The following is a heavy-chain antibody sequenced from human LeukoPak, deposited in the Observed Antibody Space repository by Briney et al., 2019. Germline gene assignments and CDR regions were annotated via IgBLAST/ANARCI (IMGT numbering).Heavy chain of an antibody. CDR2: IIPIFGAT. V-gene: IGHV1-69*05. CDR1: GYTFTSYD. Sequence: GASVKVSCKASGYTFTSYDINWVRQATGQGLEWMGRIIPIFGATNYAQKFQGRVTITTDESTTTAYMELSSLTSEDTAVYYCARDRLDGDYTDYWGQGTLVTVSS. J-gene: IGHJ4*02. CDR3: ARDRLDGDYTDY. D-gene: IGHD4-17*01.